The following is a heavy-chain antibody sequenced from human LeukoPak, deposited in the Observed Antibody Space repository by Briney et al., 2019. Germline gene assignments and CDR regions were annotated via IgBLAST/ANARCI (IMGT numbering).Heavy chain of an antibody. CDR3: ARGTTTVTPKHFDY. Sequence: QPGGSLRLSCVASGFTFSTYWMSWVRHTPGEGLERVANIKQDGSDKYYVDSVEGRFTISRENAKNSLYLQMNSLRADDMAVYYCARGTTTVTPKHFDYWGQGTLVTVSS. D-gene: IGHD4-17*01. CDR2: IKQDGSDK. V-gene: IGHV3-7*01. CDR1: GFTFSTYW. J-gene: IGHJ4*02.